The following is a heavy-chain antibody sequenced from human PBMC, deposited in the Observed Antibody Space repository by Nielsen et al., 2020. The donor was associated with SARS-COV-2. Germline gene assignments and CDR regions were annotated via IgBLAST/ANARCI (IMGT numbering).Heavy chain of an antibody. CDR1: GSTVSNNY. Sequence: GESLKISCAASGSTVSNNYMSWVRQAPGKGLEWVSVIYSGGSTYYADSVKGRFTISRDNSKNTLYLQMSSLRAEDTAVYYCVNFYGWADWGQGTLVTVSS. J-gene: IGHJ4*02. D-gene: IGHD3-10*01. CDR3: VNFYGWAD. CDR2: IYSGGST. V-gene: IGHV3-53*05.